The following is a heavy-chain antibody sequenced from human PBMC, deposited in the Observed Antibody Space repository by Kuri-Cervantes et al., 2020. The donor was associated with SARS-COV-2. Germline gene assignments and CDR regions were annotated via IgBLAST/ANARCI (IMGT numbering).Heavy chain of an antibody. J-gene: IGHJ6*03. CDR3: ARGQWELLYMDV. CDR1: GYTFAGYY. CDR2: INPNSGGT. D-gene: IGHD1-26*01. Sequence: GGSLRLSCKASGYTFAGYYMHWVRQAPGQGLEWMGWINPNSGGTNYAQKFQGRVTMTRDTSISTAYMELSRLRSDDTAVYYCARGQWELLYMDVWGKGTTVTVSS. V-gene: IGHV1-2*02.